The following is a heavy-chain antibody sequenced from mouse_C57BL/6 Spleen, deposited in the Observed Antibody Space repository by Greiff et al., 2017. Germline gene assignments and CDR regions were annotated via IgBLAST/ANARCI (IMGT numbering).Heavy chain of an antibody. CDR3: ASWFAY. Sequence: VQLQQSGPELVKPGASVKISCKASGYTFTDYYMNWVKQSHGKSLEWIGDINPNNGGTSYNQKFKGKATLTVDKSSSTAYMELRSLTSEDSAVYCCASWFAYWGQGTLVTVSA. V-gene: IGHV1-26*01. CDR1: GYTFTDYY. J-gene: IGHJ3*01. CDR2: INPNNGGT.